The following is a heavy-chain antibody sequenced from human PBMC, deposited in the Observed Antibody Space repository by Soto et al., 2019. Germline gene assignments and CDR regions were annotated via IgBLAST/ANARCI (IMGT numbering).Heavy chain of an antibody. D-gene: IGHD3-3*01. CDR1: GYTFTSYD. CDR2: MNPNSGNT. CDR3: ARCPYYDFGSGYYAYYYYYMDV. V-gene: IGHV1-8*01. Sequence: GASVKVSCKASGYTFTSYDINWVRQATGQGLEWMGWMNPNSGNTGYAQKFQGRVTMTRNTSISTAYMELSSLRSEDTAVYYCARCPYYDFGSGYYAYYYYYMDVGGKETTLTV. J-gene: IGHJ6*03.